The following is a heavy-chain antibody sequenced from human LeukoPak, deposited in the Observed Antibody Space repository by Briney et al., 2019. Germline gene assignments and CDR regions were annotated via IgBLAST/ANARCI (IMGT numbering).Heavy chain of an antibody. Sequence: PGGSLRLSCAASGFTFSSYAMHWVRQAPGKGLEYVSAISSNGGSTYYANSVKGRFSISRDNSKNTLYLQMGSLRAEDMAVYYCARGGLRYPHPISPVYWYFDLWGRGTLVTVSS. CDR3: ARGGLRYPHPISPVYWYFDL. CDR1: GFTFSSYA. J-gene: IGHJ2*01. V-gene: IGHV3-64*01. D-gene: IGHD4-17*01. CDR2: ISSNGGST.